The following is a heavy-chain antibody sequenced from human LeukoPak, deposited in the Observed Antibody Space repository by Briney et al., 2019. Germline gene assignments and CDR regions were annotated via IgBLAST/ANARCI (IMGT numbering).Heavy chain of an antibody. CDR1: GFTVSSNY. D-gene: IGHD3-16*01. Sequence: PGGSLRLSCAASGFTVSSNYMSWVRQAPGKGLEWVSVIYSGGSTYYADSVKGRFTISRDNSKNTLYPQMNSLRAEDTAVYYCAREGFMGAFDIWGQGTMVTVSS. V-gene: IGHV3-53*01. J-gene: IGHJ3*02. CDR3: AREGFMGAFDI. CDR2: IYSGGST.